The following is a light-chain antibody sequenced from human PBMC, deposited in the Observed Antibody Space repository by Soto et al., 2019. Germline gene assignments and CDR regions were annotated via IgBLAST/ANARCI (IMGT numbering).Light chain of an antibody. V-gene: IGKV3-20*01. CDR2: DAS. Sequence: EFVLTQSPVTLSLAPGERATLSCRASQTVRNNYLAWYQQKPCQAPRLLIYDASRRATGIPDRFRGGGSGTDFTLTISRLEREDFAVYYCQQFSSYPLTFGGGTKVEIK. J-gene: IGKJ4*01. CDR3: QQFSSYPLT. CDR1: QTVRNNY.